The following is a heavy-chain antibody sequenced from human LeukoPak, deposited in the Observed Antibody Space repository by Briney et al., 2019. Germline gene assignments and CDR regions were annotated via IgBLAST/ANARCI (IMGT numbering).Heavy chain of an antibody. CDR3: ANGNRCTSPNCLGYYYFYMDV. V-gene: IGHV3-23*01. J-gene: IGHJ6*03. CDR2: FSGSGGTT. CDR1: GFTFSSYA. D-gene: IGHD2-8*01. Sequence: HTGGSLRLSCAASGFTFSSYAMNWVRQAPGRGLEWVSGFSGSGGTTYYADSVKGRFTISRDNSKNTLYLQMNSLRAEDTAVYYCANGNRCTSPNCLGYYYFYMDVWGKGITVTVSS.